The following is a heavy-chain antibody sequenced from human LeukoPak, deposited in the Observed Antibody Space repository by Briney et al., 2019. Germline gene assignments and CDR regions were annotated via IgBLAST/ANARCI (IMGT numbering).Heavy chain of an antibody. CDR3: ARDGGDYSNYVSSDY. J-gene: IGHJ4*02. CDR1: GFTFSSYA. CDR2: ISYDGSNK. Sequence: GGSLRLSCAASGFTFSSYAMSWVRQAPGKGLEWVAVISYDGSNKYYADSVKGRFTISRDNSKNTLYLQMNSLRAEDTAVYYCARDGGDYSNYVSSDYWGQGTMVTVSS. D-gene: IGHD4-11*01. V-gene: IGHV3-30-3*01.